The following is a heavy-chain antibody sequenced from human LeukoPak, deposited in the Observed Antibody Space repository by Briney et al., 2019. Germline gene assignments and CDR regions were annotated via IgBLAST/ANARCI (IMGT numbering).Heavy chain of an antibody. Sequence: PGGSLRLSCAASGFTFSNYNMNWVRQAPGKGLEWVSSISSSSSYIYYADSVKGRFTISRDNAKSSMWLQMNSLRDEDTAVYYCARDQTPFYWGQGSLVTVSS. CDR3: ARDQTPFY. V-gene: IGHV3-21*01. D-gene: IGHD2-15*01. J-gene: IGHJ4*02. CDR2: ISSSSSYI. CDR1: GFTFSNYN.